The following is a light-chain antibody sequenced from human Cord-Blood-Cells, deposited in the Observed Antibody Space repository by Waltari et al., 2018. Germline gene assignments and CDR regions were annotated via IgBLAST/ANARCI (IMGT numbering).Light chain of an antibody. CDR3: QAWDSSTVV. V-gene: IGLV3-1*01. CDR1: KLAAKY. Sequence: SYELTQPPSVSVYPGQPARITCSGDKLAAKYACWYQQKPGQSPVLVIYQDSKLRSGIPERFSGSNSGNTATLTISGTEAIGEADYYCQAWDSSTVVFGGGTKLTVL. J-gene: IGLJ2*01. CDR2: QDS.